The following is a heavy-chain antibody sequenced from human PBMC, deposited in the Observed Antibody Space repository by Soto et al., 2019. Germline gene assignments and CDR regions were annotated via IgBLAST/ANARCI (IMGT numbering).Heavy chain of an antibody. J-gene: IGHJ6*03. CDR1: GDSVSSNSAA. Sequence: QVQLQQSGPGLVKPSQTLSLTCAISGDSVSSNSAAWNWIRQSPSRGLEWLGRTYYRSKWYNDYAVSVKSPITINPDTSKNQFSLQLNSVTPEDTAVYYCARSFNSSPTHYYYYYMDVWGKGTTVTVSS. CDR2: TYYRSKWYN. V-gene: IGHV6-1*01. CDR3: ARSFNSSPTHYYYYYMDV. D-gene: IGHD6-13*01.